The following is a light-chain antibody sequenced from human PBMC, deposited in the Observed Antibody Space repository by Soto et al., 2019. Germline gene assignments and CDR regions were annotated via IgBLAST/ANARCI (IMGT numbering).Light chain of an antibody. V-gene: IGLV1-47*01. Sequence: QAVVTQPPSASGTPGQRVTISCSGSSSNIGSNYVYWYQQLPGTAPKLLIYRNNQRPSGVPDRFSGSKSGTSASLAISGLRSEDEADYYCAAWDDSLSGPVVFGGETKLTVL. CDR1: SSNIGSNY. J-gene: IGLJ2*01. CDR2: RNN. CDR3: AAWDDSLSGPVV.